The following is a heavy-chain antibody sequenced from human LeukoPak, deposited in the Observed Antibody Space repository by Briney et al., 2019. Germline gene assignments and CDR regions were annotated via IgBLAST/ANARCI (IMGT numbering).Heavy chain of an antibody. J-gene: IGHJ3*02. CDR3: ARAAGTTFWDAFDI. Sequence: GGSLRLSCAASGFTFSSYSMNWVRKAPGKGQERVSSISSSSSYIYYADSVKGRFTISRDNAKNSLYLQINGLSADDTAVYYGARAAGTTFWDAFDIWGQGTMVTVSS. CDR1: GFTFSSYS. V-gene: IGHV3-21*01. D-gene: IGHD1-1*01. CDR2: ISSSSSYI.